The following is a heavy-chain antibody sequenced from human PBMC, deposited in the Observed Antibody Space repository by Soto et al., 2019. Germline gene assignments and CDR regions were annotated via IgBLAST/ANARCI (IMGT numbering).Heavy chain of an antibody. CDR3: AHTLYRCSDNSCYTPPDY. CDR2: IYWDDDK. D-gene: IGHD2-15*01. CDR1: GFSLSASGVG. J-gene: IGHJ4*02. Sequence: QITLKESGPTLVKPTQTLTLTCTFSGFSLSASGVGVGWIRQPPGKALEWLALIYWDDDKRYSPSLKSTLTITKDTSKNQVVLTMTNMGPEDTATYYCAHTLYRCSDNSCYTPPDYWGQGTLVTVSS. V-gene: IGHV2-5*02.